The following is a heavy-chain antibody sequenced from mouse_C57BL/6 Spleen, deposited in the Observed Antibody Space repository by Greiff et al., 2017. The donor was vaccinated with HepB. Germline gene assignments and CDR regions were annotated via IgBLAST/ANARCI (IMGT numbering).Heavy chain of an antibody. V-gene: IGHV5-17*01. J-gene: IGHJ4*01. CDR2: ISSGSSTI. Sequence: EVQLQQSGGGLVKPGGSLKLSCAASGFTFSDYGMHWVRQAPEKGLEWVAYISSGSSTIYYADTVKGRFTISRDNAKNTLFLQMTSLRSEDTAMYYCARGDDYVYYAMDYWGQGTSVTVSS. D-gene: IGHD2-4*01. CDR3: ARGDDYVYYAMDY. CDR1: GFTFSDYG.